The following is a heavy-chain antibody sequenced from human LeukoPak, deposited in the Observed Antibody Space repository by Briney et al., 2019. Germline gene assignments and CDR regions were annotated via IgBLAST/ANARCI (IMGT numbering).Heavy chain of an antibody. Sequence: PGGSLRLSCAASGFTFSSYGMHWVRQAPGKGLEWVAVISYDGSNKYYADSVKGRFTIPRDNSKNTLYLQMNSLRAEDTAVYYCAKDPGYCSGGSCYPLYFDYWGQGTLVTVSS. J-gene: IGHJ4*02. D-gene: IGHD2-15*01. V-gene: IGHV3-30*18. CDR2: ISYDGSNK. CDR1: GFTFSSYG. CDR3: AKDPGYCSGGSCYPLYFDY.